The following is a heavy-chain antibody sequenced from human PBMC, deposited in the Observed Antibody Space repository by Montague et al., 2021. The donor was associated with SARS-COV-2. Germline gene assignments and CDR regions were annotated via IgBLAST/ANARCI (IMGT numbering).Heavy chain of an antibody. V-gene: IGHV3-74*01. CDR3: AGSSQYFGY. CDR1: GFTFGTSW. D-gene: IGHD3-10*01. Sequence: SLRLSCAASGFTFGTSWMHRVRQAPGKGLVWVSRINSDGSTTTYADSVKGRFTISRDNAKNTVYLQMNSLRDEDTAVYYCAGSSQYFGYWGQGTLVTVSS. CDR2: INSDGSTT. J-gene: IGHJ4*02.